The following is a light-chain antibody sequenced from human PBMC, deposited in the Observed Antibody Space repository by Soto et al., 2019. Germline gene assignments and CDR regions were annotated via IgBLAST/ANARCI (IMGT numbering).Light chain of an antibody. CDR1: SSDVGSYNL. J-gene: IGLJ2*01. CDR3: RSYAGSSTVV. V-gene: IGLV2-23*01. Sequence: QSALTQPASVSGSPGQSITISCTGTSSDVGSYNLVSWHQQHPGKAPKLMIYEGSKRPSGVSNRFSGSKSGNTASLTISGLQAEDEADYYCRSYAGSSTVVFGGGTKLTVL. CDR2: EGS.